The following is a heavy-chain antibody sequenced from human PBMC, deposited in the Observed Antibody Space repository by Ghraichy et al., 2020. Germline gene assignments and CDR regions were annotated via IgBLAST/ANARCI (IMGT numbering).Heavy chain of an antibody. CDR3: ARCYSNYVGES. J-gene: IGHJ5*02. CDR2: IFYSGST. CDR1: GGSVSSGSYY. Sequence: ESLNISCTVSGGSVSSGSYYWSWIRQPPGKGLEWIGYIFYSGSTNYNPSLKSRVTISVDTSKNQFSLKLSSVTAADTAVYYCARCYSNYVGESWGQGTLVSVSS. D-gene: IGHD4-11*01. V-gene: IGHV4-61*01.